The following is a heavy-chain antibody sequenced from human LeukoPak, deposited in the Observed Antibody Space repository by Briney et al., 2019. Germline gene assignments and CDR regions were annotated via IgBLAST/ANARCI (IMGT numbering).Heavy chain of an antibody. CDR1: GFTFSSYG. CDR2: IPYDGSNK. Sequence: GRSLRLSCAASGFTFSSYGMHWVRQAPGKGLEWVAVIPYDGSNKYYADSVKGRFTISRDNSKNTLYLQMNSLRAEDTAVYYCAKAPTSNSSGWYNFDYWGQGTLVTVSS. V-gene: IGHV3-30*18. D-gene: IGHD6-19*01. CDR3: AKAPTSNSSGWYNFDY. J-gene: IGHJ4*02.